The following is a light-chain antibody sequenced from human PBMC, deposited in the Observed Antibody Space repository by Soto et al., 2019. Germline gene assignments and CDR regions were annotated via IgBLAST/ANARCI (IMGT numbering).Light chain of an antibody. Sequence: DIQMTQCPSSVSASVGDRVTITCRASRDINTWLAWYQQKPGKAPKLLISAASSLQSGVPSRFSGSGSGTDFTLTISSLQPEDFATYYCQEAHTVPFTFGPGTKVDV. J-gene: IGKJ3*01. CDR3: QEAHTVPFT. CDR2: AAS. CDR1: RDINTW. V-gene: IGKV1-12*01.